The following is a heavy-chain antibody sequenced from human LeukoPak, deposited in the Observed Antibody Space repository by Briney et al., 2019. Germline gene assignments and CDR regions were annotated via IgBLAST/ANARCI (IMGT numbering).Heavy chain of an antibody. J-gene: IGHJ4*02. CDR2: IYYSGST. Sequence: SETLSLTCTVSGGSISSYYWSWLRQPPGKGLEWIGYIYYSGSTNYNPSLKSRVTISVDTAKNQFSLKLSSVTAADTAVHYCARLQHYDFWSGYYSYFDYWGQGTLVTVSS. CDR1: GGSISSYY. V-gene: IGHV4-59*08. CDR3: ARLQHYDFWSGYYSYFDY. D-gene: IGHD3-3*01.